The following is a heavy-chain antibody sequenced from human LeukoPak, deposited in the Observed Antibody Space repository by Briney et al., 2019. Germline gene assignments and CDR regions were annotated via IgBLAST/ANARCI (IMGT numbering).Heavy chain of an antibody. J-gene: IGHJ4*02. Sequence: PGGSLRLSCAVSGDTLIDYAMAWVRQAPGKGLEWVSGISSSGGSRHYAESVKGRFTISRDNSKNMLYLQMNSLRAEDAAVYSCAKDVIVVVRGPFDYWGQGTLVTVSS. V-gene: IGHV3-23*01. CDR3: AKDVIVVVRGPFDY. CDR1: GDTLIDYA. D-gene: IGHD3-22*01. CDR2: ISSSGGSR.